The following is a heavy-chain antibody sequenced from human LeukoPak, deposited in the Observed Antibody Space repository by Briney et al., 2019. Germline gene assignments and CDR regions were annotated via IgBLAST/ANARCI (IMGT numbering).Heavy chain of an antibody. CDR1: GYTFTGYY. CDR2: INANSGDT. CDR3: AREISGYSDY. J-gene: IGHJ4*02. D-gene: IGHD3-22*01. V-gene: IGHV1-2*02. Sequence: GASVKVSCKASGYTFTGYYMHWVRQAPGQRLEWMGWINANSGDTKYAQKFQGRVTMTRDTSISTAYMELSRLRSDDTAMYYCAREISGYSDYWGQGTLVTVSS.